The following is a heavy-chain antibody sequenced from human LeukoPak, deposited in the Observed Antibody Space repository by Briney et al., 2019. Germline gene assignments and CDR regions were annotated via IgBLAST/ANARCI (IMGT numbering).Heavy chain of an antibody. J-gene: IGHJ4*02. Sequence: ASVKVSCKASGYTFSNYDIKWARQATGQGLEWMGWMSPNNGKTGYAQNFQGRVTMTRDTSISTAYMELRRLRIEDTAVYYCARGPPGSSGSDSWGQGTLVTVSS. D-gene: IGHD6-25*01. CDR1: GYTFSNYD. CDR3: ARGPPGSSGSDS. V-gene: IGHV1-8*01. CDR2: MSPNNGKT.